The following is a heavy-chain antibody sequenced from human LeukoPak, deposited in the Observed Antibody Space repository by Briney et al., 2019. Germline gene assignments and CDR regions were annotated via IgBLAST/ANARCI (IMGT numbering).Heavy chain of an antibody. D-gene: IGHD4-11*01. Sequence: GGSLRLSCAASKFTFSHYGMHWIRQAPGKGLEWVAVVFNDGSNQYYADSVKGRFTVSRDNSQNMLYLQMNSLRPEDTAVYYCAKDAERGFDYSNSLQKWGQGTLVTVSS. CDR3: AKDAERGFDYSNSLQK. J-gene: IGHJ4*02. CDR1: KFTFSHYG. CDR2: VFNDGSNQ. V-gene: IGHV3-33*03.